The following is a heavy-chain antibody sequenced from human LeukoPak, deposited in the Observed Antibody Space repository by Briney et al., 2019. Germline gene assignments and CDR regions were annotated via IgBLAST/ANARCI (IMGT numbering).Heavy chain of an antibody. CDR2: IYYSGST. D-gene: IGHD6-19*01. J-gene: IGHJ4*02. V-gene: IGHV4-39*01. Sequence: AGGSLRLSCAASGFTFSSSAMSWVRQPPGKGLEWIGSIYYSGSTYYNPSLKSRVTISVDTSKNQFSLKLSSVTAADTAVYYCANRGSSGWYGEVDYWGQGTLVTVSS. CDR1: GFTFSSSA. CDR3: ANRGSSGWYGEVDY.